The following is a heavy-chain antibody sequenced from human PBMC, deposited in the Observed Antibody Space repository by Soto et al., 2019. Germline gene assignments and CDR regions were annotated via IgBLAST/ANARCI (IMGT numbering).Heavy chain of an antibody. CDR3: ARSEGSYYYMDV. CDR1: GFTFSSYD. D-gene: IGHD6-19*01. J-gene: IGHJ6*03. CDR2: IGSAGDT. Sequence: GGSLRLSCAASGFTFSSYDMHWVRQATGKGLEWVSAIGSAGDTYYPGSVKGRFTISRENAKNSLYLQMNSLRAGDTAVYYCARSEGSYYYMDVWGKGTTVTVSS. V-gene: IGHV3-13*01.